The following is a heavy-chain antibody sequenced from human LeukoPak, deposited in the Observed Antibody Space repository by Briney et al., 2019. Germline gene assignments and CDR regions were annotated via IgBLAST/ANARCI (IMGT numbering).Heavy chain of an antibody. CDR3: AREFWFANAPGSWLDP. V-gene: IGHV4-30-2*01. D-gene: IGHD3-10*01. J-gene: IGHJ5*02. CDR2: IFHSVST. CDR1: GDSISSGAYS. Sequence: SETLSLTCVVSGDSISSGAYSWSWIRQPPGKGLEWIGYIFHSVSTFYNPSLKSRVTISVDNSKNQFSLRLSSVTAADTAVYYCAREFWFANAPGSWLDPWGQGTLVTVSS.